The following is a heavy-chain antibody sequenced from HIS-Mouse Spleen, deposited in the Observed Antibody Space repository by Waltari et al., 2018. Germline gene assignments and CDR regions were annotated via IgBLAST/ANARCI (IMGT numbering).Heavy chain of an antibody. CDR2: LYYSGST. Sequence: QVQLQESGPGLVKPSQTLSLTCPFPGGSTSSGGSSWSSIRQHPGRGLEWIGYLYYSGSTYYNPSLKSRVTISVDTSKNQFSLKLSSVTAADTAVYYCARSPYYDFWSGYSDNWFDPWGQGTLVTVSS. CDR1: GGSTSSGGSS. D-gene: IGHD3-3*01. V-gene: IGHV4-31*03. CDR3: ARSPYYDFWSGYSDNWFDP. J-gene: IGHJ5*02.